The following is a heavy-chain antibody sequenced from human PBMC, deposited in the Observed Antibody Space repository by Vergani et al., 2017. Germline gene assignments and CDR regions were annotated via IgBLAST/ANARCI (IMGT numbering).Heavy chain of an antibody. V-gene: IGHV3-7*01. Sequence: EVQLVESGGGLVQPGGSLRLSCAASGFTFSSYWMSWVRQAPGKGLEWVANIKQDGREKSYVDSVKGRFTISRANAKNSLYLHMNSLRAEDTAVYYCARVGCVRPGELGLVSMDVWGKGTTVTVSS. D-gene: IGHD3-10*01. CDR1: GFTFSSYW. CDR2: IKQDGREK. J-gene: IGHJ6*03. CDR3: ARVGCVRPGELGLVSMDV.